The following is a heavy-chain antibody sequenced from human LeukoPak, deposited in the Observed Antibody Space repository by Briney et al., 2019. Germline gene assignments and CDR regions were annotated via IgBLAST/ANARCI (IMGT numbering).Heavy chain of an antibody. CDR2: INYSGTT. D-gene: IGHD5-24*01. Sequence: PSETLSLTCTVSGGSIMSYYWSWIRQPPGKGLEWIASINYSGTTYYNPSLKSRVTISEDRSKNQFSLKLSSVTAADTAVYYCARLRDGRWLLEYWGQGTLVTVSS. CDR3: ARLRDGRWLLEY. V-gene: IGHV4-59*04. J-gene: IGHJ4*02. CDR1: GGSIMSYY.